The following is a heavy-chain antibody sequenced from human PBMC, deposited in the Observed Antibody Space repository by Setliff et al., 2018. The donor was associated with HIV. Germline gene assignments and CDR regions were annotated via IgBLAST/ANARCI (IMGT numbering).Heavy chain of an antibody. Sequence: ASVKVSCKASGYTFTSYGISWVRQAPGQGLEWMGWISGYNGNTNYAQKLQGRVTMTTDTSTSTAYMELRSLRSDDTAVYYCARGYYNFWSGYYDSRFPNPIDAFDIWGQGTMVTVSS. CDR3: ARGYYNFWSGYYDSRFPNPIDAFDI. CDR1: GYTFTSYG. CDR2: ISGYNGNT. V-gene: IGHV1-18*01. J-gene: IGHJ3*02. D-gene: IGHD3-3*01.